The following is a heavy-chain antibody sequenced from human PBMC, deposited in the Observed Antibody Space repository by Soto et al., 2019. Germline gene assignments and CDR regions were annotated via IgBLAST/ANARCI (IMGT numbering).Heavy chain of an antibody. CDR2: IRSKAYGGTT. Sequence: GGSLRLSCTASGFTFGDYAMSWFRQAPGKGLEWVGFIRSKAYGGTTEYAASVKGRFTISRDDSKSIAYLQMNSLKTEDTAVYYCTRGIVGATARINFDYWGQGTLVTVSS. J-gene: IGHJ4*02. CDR3: TRGIVGATARINFDY. V-gene: IGHV3-49*03. D-gene: IGHD1-26*01. CDR1: GFTFGDYA.